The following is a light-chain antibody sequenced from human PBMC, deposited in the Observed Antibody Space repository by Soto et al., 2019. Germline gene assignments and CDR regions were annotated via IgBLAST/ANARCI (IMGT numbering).Light chain of an antibody. J-gene: IGKJ1*01. Sequence: EIVLTQSPATLSLSPGERATLSCRASQSLTNNYLAWYQQKPGQAPRLLFYRASTRATGIPDRFSGSGSGTDFTLTISRLGPEDFAVYYCQQYSASPWTFGRGTKVEIK. CDR2: RAS. V-gene: IGKV3-20*01. CDR3: QQYSASPWT. CDR1: QSLTNNY.